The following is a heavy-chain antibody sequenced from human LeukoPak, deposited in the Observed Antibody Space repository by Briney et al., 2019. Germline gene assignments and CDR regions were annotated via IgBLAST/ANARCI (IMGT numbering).Heavy chain of an antibody. CDR2: ISWNSGSI. CDR3: AKATPGIAVAGSFDY. Sequence: GGSLRLSCAPSGFTFDDYAMHWVRQAPGEGLEWVSGISWNSGSIGYADSVKGRFTISRENAKNSLYLQMNSLRAEDMALYYCAKATPGIAVAGSFDYWGQGTLVTVSS. V-gene: IGHV3-9*03. J-gene: IGHJ4*02. D-gene: IGHD6-19*01. CDR1: GFTFDDYA.